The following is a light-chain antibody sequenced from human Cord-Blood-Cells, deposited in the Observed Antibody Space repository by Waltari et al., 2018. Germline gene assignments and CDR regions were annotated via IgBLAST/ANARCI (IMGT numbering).Light chain of an antibody. CDR3: QQSYSTPYT. J-gene: IGKJ2*01. CDR1: QSISSY. Sequence: DIQMTQSPSSLSASVGDRVTITCRASQSISSYLNWDQQKPGKAPKLLIYAASSSQSGVPSSFSGSGSGTDFTLTISSLQPEDFATYYCQQSYSTPYTFGQGTKLEIK. CDR2: AAS. V-gene: IGKV1-39*01.